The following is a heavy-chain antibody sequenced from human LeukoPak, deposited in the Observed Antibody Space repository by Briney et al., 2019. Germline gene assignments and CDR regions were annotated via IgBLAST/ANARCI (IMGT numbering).Heavy chain of an antibody. V-gene: IGHV3-33*01. CDR1: GFTFSTYG. CDR3: ARDSNSYGSGATIDY. CDR2: IWYDGSNK. D-gene: IGHD3-10*01. Sequence: AGSLRLSCAASGFTFSTYGMHWVRQAPGKGLEWLTDIWYDGSNKYYTDSVKGRFTISRDNSKNTLYLQMSSLRAEDTAVYYCARDSNSYGSGATIDYWGQGTLVTVSS. J-gene: IGHJ4*02.